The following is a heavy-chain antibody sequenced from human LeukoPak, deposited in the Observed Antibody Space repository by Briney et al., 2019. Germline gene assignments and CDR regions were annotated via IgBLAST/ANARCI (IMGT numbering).Heavy chain of an antibody. CDR1: GCTFSGYT. Sequence: SVKVSCKASGCTFSGYTISWVRQAPGQGLEWMGGINPIFGTANYAQKFQGRVTITTDESTSTAYMELSRLRSEDTAVYYCARSPSPGYNWFDPWGQGTLVTVSS. CDR3: ARSPSPGYNWFDP. D-gene: IGHD2-15*01. V-gene: IGHV1-69*05. CDR2: INPIFGTA. J-gene: IGHJ5*02.